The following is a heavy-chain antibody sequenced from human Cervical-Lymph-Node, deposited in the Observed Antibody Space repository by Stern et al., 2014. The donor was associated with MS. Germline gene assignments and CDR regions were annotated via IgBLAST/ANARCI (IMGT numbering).Heavy chain of an antibody. CDR3: ARRAAAVTYWYFDL. J-gene: IGHJ2*01. Sequence: EVQLVQSGGDVVRPGGSLRLSCVASGFTFDDYGIGWVRQAPGQGLEWVSGVNWNGATTGYTDSMKGRFTVSRDNAKNSLYLQMHSLRAEDTAFYYCARRAAAVTYWYFDLWGRGTLVTVSS. CDR1: GFTFDDYG. V-gene: IGHV3-20*04. CDR2: VNWNGATT. D-gene: IGHD6-13*01.